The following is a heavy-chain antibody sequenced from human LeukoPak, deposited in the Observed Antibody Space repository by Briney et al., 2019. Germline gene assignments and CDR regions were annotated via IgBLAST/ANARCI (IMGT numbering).Heavy chain of an antibody. V-gene: IGHV4-4*02. CDR1: GDPINSIDW. J-gene: IGHJ4*02. Sequence: SETLSLTCAVSGDPINSIDWWSWVRQSPARGLEWTGEIYHSGGTNYNPSLKSRVTISVDKSKNHLSLKLTSVTAADTAVYFCVGNGYYALDYWGQGALVTVAS. D-gene: IGHD2/OR15-2a*01. CDR2: IYHSGGT. CDR3: VGNGYYALDY.